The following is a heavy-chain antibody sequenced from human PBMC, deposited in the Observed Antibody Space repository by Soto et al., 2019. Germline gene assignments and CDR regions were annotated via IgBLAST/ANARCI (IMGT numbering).Heavy chain of an antibody. J-gene: IGHJ3*02. V-gene: IGHV3-66*01. CDR2: IDSGGST. D-gene: IGHD2-8*01. CDR1: GLSVSSNY. CDR3: ARDLYESALDI. Sequence: EMQLVESGGGLVQPGGSLRLSCAASGLSVSSNYMSWVRQTPGKGLEWVSLIDSGGSTYYADSVKGRFTISRDNSNNTLFRQMNSLRADDTALYYCARDLYESALDIWGQGTMVTVSS.